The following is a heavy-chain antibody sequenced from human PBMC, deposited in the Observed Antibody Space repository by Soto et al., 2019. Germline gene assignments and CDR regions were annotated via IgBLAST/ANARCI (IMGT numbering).Heavy chain of an antibody. CDR2: ISYDGSNK. J-gene: IGHJ6*02. CDR3: AREGGYSSGWYVSPGGRLSCMDV. Sequence: QVQLVESGGGVVQPGRSLRLSCAASGFTFSSYAMHWVRQAPGKGLEWVAVISYDGSNKYYADSVKGRFTIFRDNSKNTLYLQMNSLRAEDTAVYYCAREGGYSSGWYVSPGGRLSCMDVWGQGTTVTVSS. CDR1: GFTFSSYA. V-gene: IGHV3-30-3*01. D-gene: IGHD6-19*01.